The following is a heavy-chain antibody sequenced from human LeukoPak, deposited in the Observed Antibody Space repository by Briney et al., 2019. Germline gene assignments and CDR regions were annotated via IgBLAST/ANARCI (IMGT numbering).Heavy chain of an antibody. Sequence: SVKVSCKASGGTFSSYAISWVRQAPGQGLEWMGGIIPIFGTANYAQKFQGRVTITTDESTSTAYMELSSLRSEDTAVYYCAEDCSSTSCYYFDDYWGQGTLVTVSS. J-gene: IGHJ4*02. D-gene: IGHD2-2*01. CDR2: IIPIFGTA. V-gene: IGHV1-69*05. CDR1: GGTFSSYA. CDR3: AEDCSSTSCYYFDDY.